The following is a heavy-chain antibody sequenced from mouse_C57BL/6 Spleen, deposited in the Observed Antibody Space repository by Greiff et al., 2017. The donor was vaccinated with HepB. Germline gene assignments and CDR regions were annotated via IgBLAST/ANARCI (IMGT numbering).Heavy chain of an antibody. D-gene: IGHD1-1*01. V-gene: IGHV1-82*01. CDR1: GYAFSSSW. CDR3: ARGGGYYGSSPAWFAY. Sequence: VMLVESGPELVKPGASVKISCKASGYAFSSSWMNWVKQRPGKGLEWIGRIYPGDGDTNYNGKFKGKATLTADKSSSTAYMQLSSLTSEDSAVYFCARGGGYYGSSPAWFAYWGQGTLVTVSA. J-gene: IGHJ3*01. CDR2: IYPGDGDT.